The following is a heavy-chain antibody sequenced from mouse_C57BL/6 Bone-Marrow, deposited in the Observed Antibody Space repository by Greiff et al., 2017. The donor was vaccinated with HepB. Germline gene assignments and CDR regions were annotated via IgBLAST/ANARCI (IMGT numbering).Heavy chain of an antibody. CDR3: TKYYYGSSYEGAMDY. CDR1: GYTFTSYW. Sequence: EVKLQESGTVLARPGASVKMSCKTSGYTFTSYWMHWVKQRPGQGLEWIGAIYPGNSDTSYNQKFKGKAKLTAVTSASTAYMELSSLTNEDSAVYYCTKYYYGSSYEGAMDYWGQGTSVTVSS. CDR2: IYPGNSDT. J-gene: IGHJ4*01. V-gene: IGHV1-5*01. D-gene: IGHD1-1*01.